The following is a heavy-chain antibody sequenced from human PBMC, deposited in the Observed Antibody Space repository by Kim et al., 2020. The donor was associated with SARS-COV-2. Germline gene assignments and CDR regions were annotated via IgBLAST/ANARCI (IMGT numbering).Heavy chain of an antibody. CDR2: IDCGNGNT. V-gene: IGHV1-3*01. CDR3: LGGFYFDY. CDR1: GHFFTRDS. D-gene: IGHD3-16*01. J-gene: IGHJ4*02. Sequence: ASVKVSCKTSGHFFTRDSIHWVRQAPGQGLEWMGGIDCGNGNTIYSQKFQGRVTFTTDTSASTAYMELSFLRSEDSAVYYCLGGFYFDYWGQGTRVTV.